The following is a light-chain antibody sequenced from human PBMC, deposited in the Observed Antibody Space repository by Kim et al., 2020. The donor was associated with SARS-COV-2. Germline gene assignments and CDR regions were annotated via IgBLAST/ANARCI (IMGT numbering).Light chain of an antibody. V-gene: IGLV2-14*03. Sequence: ALTQPASVSGSPGQSITISCTGTSSDVGGYNYVSWYQQHPGKAPKLMIYDVSNRPSGVSNRFSGSKSGNTASLTISGLQAEDEADYYCSSYTSSSTLVVFGGGTQLTVL. CDR2: DVS. J-gene: IGLJ2*01. CDR1: SSDVGGYNY. CDR3: SSYTSSSTLVV.